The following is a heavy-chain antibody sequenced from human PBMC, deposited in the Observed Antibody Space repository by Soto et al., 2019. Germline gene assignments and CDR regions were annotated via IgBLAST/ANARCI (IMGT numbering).Heavy chain of an antibody. CDR2: IGESGTPT. J-gene: IGHJ6*02. V-gene: IGHV3-23*01. Sequence: PGGSLRLSCAASGFTFSSYAMKWVRQAPGKGLEWVSLIGESGTPTYYADSMKGRFTISRDNSGNTLFLEMYSLRAEDTAVYYCARYIPGVRYYGMAVWGQGTTV. CDR1: GFTFSSYA. CDR3: ARYIPGVRYYGMAV. D-gene: IGHD2-2*01.